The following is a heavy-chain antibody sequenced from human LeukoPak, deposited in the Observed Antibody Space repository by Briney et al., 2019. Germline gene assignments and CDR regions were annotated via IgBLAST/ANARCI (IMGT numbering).Heavy chain of an antibody. CDR1: GFTVSTNY. Sequence: GGSLRLSCAASGFTVSTNYMNWVRQAPGKGLEWVSLIYSGGSTYYADSVKGRFTISRDNSKNTLYLQMNSLRAEDTAVYYCARGTLTANGAVWGQGTTVTASS. J-gene: IGHJ6*02. CDR2: IYSGGST. CDR3: ARGTLTANGAV. V-gene: IGHV3-53*01. D-gene: IGHD1-1*01.